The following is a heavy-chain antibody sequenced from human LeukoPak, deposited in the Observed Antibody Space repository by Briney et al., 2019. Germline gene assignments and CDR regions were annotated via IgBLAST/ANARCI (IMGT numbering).Heavy chain of an antibody. CDR3: AREVFVGSGSYYNLDYFDY. Sequence: SETLSLTCTVSSGSISSYYWSWIRQPPGKGLEWIGYIYYSGSTNYNPSLKSRVTISVDTSKNQFSLKLSSVTAADTAVYYCAREVFVGSGSYYNLDYFDYWGQGTLVTVSS. CDR2: IYYSGST. J-gene: IGHJ4*02. CDR1: SGSISSYY. D-gene: IGHD3-10*01. V-gene: IGHV4-59*01.